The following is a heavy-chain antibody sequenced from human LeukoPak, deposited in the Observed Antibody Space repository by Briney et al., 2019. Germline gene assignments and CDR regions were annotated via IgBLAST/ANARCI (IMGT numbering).Heavy chain of an antibody. CDR1: GYIFTNYY. CDR2: INPDGGGA. J-gene: IGHJ5*02. V-gene: IGHV1-46*01. Sequence: GASVKVSCMASGYIFTNYYMHWVRQAPGQGLEWMGIINPDGGGANYTQNFQDRITMTGDTSTSTFYLEIINLRSEDTAVYYCARDLNSNYGWFDPWGQGTLVTVSS. CDR3: ARDLNSNYGWFDP. D-gene: IGHD4-11*01.